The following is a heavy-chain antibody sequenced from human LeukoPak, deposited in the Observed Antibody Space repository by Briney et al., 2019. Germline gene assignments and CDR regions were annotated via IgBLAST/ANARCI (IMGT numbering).Heavy chain of an antibody. CDR3: ARLGSDAFDI. CDR1: GFTVSNKY. J-gene: IGHJ3*02. D-gene: IGHD3-10*01. CDR2: IYSGGST. Sequence: GGSLRLSCAASGFTVSNKYMSWGRQAPGKGLEWVAVIYSGGSTYYADSVKGRFTISRDNSKNTLYLQMNSRRAEDTAVYYCARLGSDAFDIWGQGTMVTVSS. V-gene: IGHV3-53*01.